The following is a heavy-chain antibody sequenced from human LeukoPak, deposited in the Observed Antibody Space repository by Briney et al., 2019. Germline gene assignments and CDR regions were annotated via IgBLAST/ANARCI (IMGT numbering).Heavy chain of an antibody. Sequence: GGSLRLSCAASGFTFSSYSMIWVRQAPGKGLEWVSLISSTSSYMYYADSVKGRFTISRDNARNSLYLQMNSLRAEDTAVYYCARVEAAAGTVPTYYFDYWGQGTLVSVSS. CDR2: ISSTSSYM. D-gene: IGHD6-13*01. J-gene: IGHJ4*02. V-gene: IGHV3-21*01. CDR1: GFTFSSYS. CDR3: ARVEAAAGTVPTYYFDY.